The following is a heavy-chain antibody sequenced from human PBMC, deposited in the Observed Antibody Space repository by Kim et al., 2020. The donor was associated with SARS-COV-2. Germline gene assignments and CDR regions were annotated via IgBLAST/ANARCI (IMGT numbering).Heavy chain of an antibody. V-gene: IGHV3-30*18. CDR3: AKVCNILSGYFYSSSFDF. CDR2: ISYDGTNK. CDR1: GFTFSNYV. D-gene: IGHD3-9*01. J-gene: IGHJ4*01. Sequence: GGSLRLSCAASGFTFSNYVMHWVRQAPGKGLGWVAVISYDGTNKYYGESVKGRFTISRDNSKNTLYLQMNSLRAYDTAVYYCAKVCNILSGYFYSSSFDFCGHGTPLTGSS.